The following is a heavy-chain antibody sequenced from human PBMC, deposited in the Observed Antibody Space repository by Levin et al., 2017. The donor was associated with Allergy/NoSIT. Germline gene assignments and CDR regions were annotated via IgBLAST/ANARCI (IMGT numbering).Heavy chain of an antibody. J-gene: IGHJ6*02. Sequence: GGSLRLSCAASGFTLGDFAMHWVRQAPGKGLEWVSTISWNSGSIGYADSVKGRFTISRDNAKNSLHLQMNSLRAEDTALYYCAKDAKPWYSSGWSHQYYYGMDVWGQGTTVTVSS. CDR2: ISWNSGSI. D-gene: IGHD6-19*01. CDR1: GFTLGDFA. V-gene: IGHV3-9*01. CDR3: AKDAKPWYSSGWSHQYYYGMDV.